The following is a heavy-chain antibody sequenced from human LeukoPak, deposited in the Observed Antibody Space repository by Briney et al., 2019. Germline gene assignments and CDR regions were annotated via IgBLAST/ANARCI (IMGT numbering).Heavy chain of an antibody. V-gene: IGHV4-34*01. CDR2: INHSGST. Sequence: SETLSLTCAVYGGSFSGYYWSWIRQPPGKGLEWIGEINHSGSTNYNPSLKSRVTISVDTSKNQFSLKLSSVTAADTAVYYRATTYGSGSPTGYWGQGTLVTVSS. J-gene: IGHJ4*02. CDR1: GGSFSGYY. CDR3: ATTYGSGSPTGY. D-gene: IGHD3-10*01.